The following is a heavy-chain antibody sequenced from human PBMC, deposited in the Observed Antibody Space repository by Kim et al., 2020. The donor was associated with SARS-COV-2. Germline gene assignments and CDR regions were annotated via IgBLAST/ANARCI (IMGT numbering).Heavy chain of an antibody. CDR2: IDWDDDK. CDR1: GFSLSTSGMC. Sequence: SGPTLVKPTQTLTLTCTFSGFSLSTSGMCVSWIRQPPGKALEWLALIDWDDDKYYSTSLKTRLTISKDTSKNQVVLTMTNMDPVDTATCYCARIRVETAMVMRGLVYYFGMDVWGQGTTVTVSS. D-gene: IGHD5-18*01. J-gene: IGHJ6*02. CDR3: ARIRVETAMVMRGLVYYFGMDV. V-gene: IGHV2-70*01.